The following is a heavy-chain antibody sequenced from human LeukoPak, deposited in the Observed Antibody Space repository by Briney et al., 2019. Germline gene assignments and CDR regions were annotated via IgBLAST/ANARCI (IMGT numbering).Heavy chain of an antibody. D-gene: IGHD4-17*01. CDR3: ATSERGPTVFDY. Sequence: PGGSLRLSCAASGFTFSSYVMHWVRQAPGKGLEWVSYISSSGSTIYYADSVKGRFTISRDNAKNSLYLQMNSLRAEDTAVYYCATSERGPTVFDYWGQGTLVTVSS. V-gene: IGHV3-48*03. J-gene: IGHJ4*02. CDR1: GFTFSSYV. CDR2: ISSSGSTI.